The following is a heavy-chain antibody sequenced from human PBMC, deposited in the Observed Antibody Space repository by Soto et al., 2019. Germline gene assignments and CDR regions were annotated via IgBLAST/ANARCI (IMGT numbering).Heavy chain of an antibody. CDR3: AHTKDSSGFLTS. CDR1: GFSLSVYGVR. V-gene: IGHV2-5*01. J-gene: IGHJ5*02. CDR2: IHWNDDK. D-gene: IGHD3-22*01. Sequence: GPTLVNPTQTLTLTCSFSGFSLSVYGVRVIWFRQPPGETLEWLALIHWNDDKRYSPYLKSRLTITKDTSKNQVVLTLTNLDPLDTGTYFCAHTKDSSGFLTSWGQGILVTVSS.